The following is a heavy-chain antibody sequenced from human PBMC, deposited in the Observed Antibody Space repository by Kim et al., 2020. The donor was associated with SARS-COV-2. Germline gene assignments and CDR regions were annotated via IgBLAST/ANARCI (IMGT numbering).Heavy chain of an antibody. CDR3: ARAGLGYYDSSGYWNDAFAI. CDR2: INAGNGNT. D-gene: IGHD3-22*01. Sequence: ASVKVSCKASGYTLTTYAMHWVRQAPGQRLEWMGWINAGNGNTKYSQKFQGGVTITRDTSASTAYMGLSSLRSEDTAVYYCARAGLGYYDSSGYWNDAFAIWGQGTMVTVST. CDR1: GYTLTTYA. J-gene: IGHJ3*02. V-gene: IGHV1-3*01.